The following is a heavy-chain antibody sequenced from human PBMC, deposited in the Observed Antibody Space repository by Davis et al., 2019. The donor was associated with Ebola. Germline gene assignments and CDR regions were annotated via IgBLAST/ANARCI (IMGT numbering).Heavy chain of an antibody. CDR2: ISGSSYYI. CDR3: ARAVDTAMDEFDY. Sequence: GESLKISCTASGFTFSSYSMNWVRQAPGKGLEWVSSISGSSYYIYYALSVKGRFTISRDNAENSLYLQLNSLRAEDTAVYYCARAVDTAMDEFDYWGQGTLVTVSS. V-gene: IGHV3-21*01. CDR1: GFTFSSYS. J-gene: IGHJ4*02. D-gene: IGHD5-18*01.